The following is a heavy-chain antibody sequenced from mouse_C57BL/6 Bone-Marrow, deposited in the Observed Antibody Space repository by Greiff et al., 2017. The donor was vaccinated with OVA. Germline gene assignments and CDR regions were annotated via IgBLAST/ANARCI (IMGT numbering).Heavy chain of an antibody. J-gene: IGHJ2*01. V-gene: IGHV1-42*01. CDR3: AVTYYFDY. CDR2: INPSTGGT. CDR1: GYSFTGYY. D-gene: IGHD2-12*01. Sequence: VQLQQSGPELAKPGASVKISCKASGYSFTGYYMNWVKQSPEKSLEWIGEINPSTGGTTYNQKFKAKATLTVDKSSSTAYMQLKSLTAEDSAVYYCAVTYYFDYWGQGTTLTVSS.